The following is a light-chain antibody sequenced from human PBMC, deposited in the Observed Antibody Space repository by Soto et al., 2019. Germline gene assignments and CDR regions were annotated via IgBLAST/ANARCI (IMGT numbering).Light chain of an antibody. Sequence: DIQMTQSPSTLSASVGDRVTITCRASQTISKWLAWYQQKSGKAPKLLIYDASSLESGVPSRFSGSGSGTEFTLTISSLQPDDFAAYYCQQYNSHSKYTFGQGTKLEIK. CDR3: QQYNSHSKYT. CDR2: DAS. V-gene: IGKV1-5*01. CDR1: QTISKW. J-gene: IGKJ2*01.